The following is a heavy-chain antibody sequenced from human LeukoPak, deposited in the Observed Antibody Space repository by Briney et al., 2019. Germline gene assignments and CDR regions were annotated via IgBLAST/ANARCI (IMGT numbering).Heavy chain of an antibody. V-gene: IGHV4-61*01. CDR3: ARGPGGGSRNWFDP. CDR2: IYYSGST. D-gene: IGHD2-15*01. Sequence: SETLSHTCTVSGGSVSSGSYYWRWIRQPPGKGLERIGYIYYSGSTNYNPSLKSRVTISVDTSKNQFSLKLSSVTAADTAVYYCARGPGGGSRNWFDPWGQGTLVTVSS. CDR1: GGSVSSGSYY. J-gene: IGHJ5*02.